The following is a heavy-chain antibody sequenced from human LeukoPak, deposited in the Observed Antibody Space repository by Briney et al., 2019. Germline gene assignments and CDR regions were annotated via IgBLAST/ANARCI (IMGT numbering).Heavy chain of an antibody. D-gene: IGHD1-26*01. Sequence: GGSLRLSCAASGFTFSDYAMSWVRQAPGKGLEWVSTITGSGGTTYYADSVKGRFTTSRDNSKNTLYLQIISLRTEDTAVYYCAEEVGSTYPTFDYWGQGALVTVSS. V-gene: IGHV3-23*01. CDR2: ITGSGGTT. J-gene: IGHJ4*02. CDR1: GFTFSDYA. CDR3: AEEVGSTYPTFDY.